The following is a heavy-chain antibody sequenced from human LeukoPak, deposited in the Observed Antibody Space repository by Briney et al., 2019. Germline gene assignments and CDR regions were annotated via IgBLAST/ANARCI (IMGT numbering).Heavy chain of an antibody. CDR2: ISYDGDNK. CDR1: GFTFSSYA. V-gene: IGHV3-30*04. Sequence: GGSLRLSCAASGFTFSSYAMHWVRQAPGKGLEWVAVISYDGDNKYYADSVKGRFTISRDNSKNTLYLQMNSLGAEDTAVYYCAAAEYSSGWWTYYFDYWGQGTLVTVSS. J-gene: IGHJ4*02. CDR3: AAAEYSSGWWTYYFDY. D-gene: IGHD6-19*01.